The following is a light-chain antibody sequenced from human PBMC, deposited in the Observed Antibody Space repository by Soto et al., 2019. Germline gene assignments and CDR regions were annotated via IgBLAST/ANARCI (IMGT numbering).Light chain of an antibody. J-gene: IGLJ1*01. CDR3: SPYEGSTNPRV. CDR2: EVS. Sequence: QSALTQPASVSGSPGQSITISCTGTSSDVGGYNYVSWYQQHPGKAPKLIIYEVSNRPAGVSNRFSGSKSGDTASLTISGLHPEDEADYYCSPYEGSTNPRVFGTGTKVTV. V-gene: IGLV2-14*01. CDR1: SSDVGGYNY.